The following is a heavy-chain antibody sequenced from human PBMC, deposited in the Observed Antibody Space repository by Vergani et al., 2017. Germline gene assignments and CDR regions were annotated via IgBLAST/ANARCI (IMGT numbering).Heavy chain of an antibody. V-gene: IGHV4-39*02. D-gene: IGHD3-10*01. CDR3: AKDQSNYYGSGINFDY. J-gene: IGHJ4*02. CDR2: IYYSGST. CDR1: GGSISSSSYY. Sequence: QLQLQESGPGLVKPSETLSLTCTVSGGSISSSSYYWGWIRQPPGKGLEWIGSIYYSGSTYYNPSLKSRVTISVDTSKNQFSLKLSSVTAADTAVYYCAKDQSNYYGSGINFDYWGQGTLVTVSS.